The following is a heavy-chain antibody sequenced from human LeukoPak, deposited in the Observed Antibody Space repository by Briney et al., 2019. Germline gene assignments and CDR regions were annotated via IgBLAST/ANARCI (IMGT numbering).Heavy chain of an antibody. CDR2: IIPIFGTA. CDR3: ARDRPSVRYFDWLLYVVGMDV. Sequence: SVKVSFKASGGTFSSYAISWVRQAPGQGLEWMGGIIPIFGTANYAQKFQGRVTITADESTSTAYMELSSLRSEDTAVYYCARDRPSVRYFDWLLYVVGMDVWGQGTTVTVSS. CDR1: GGTFSSYA. J-gene: IGHJ6*02. D-gene: IGHD3-9*01. V-gene: IGHV1-69*13.